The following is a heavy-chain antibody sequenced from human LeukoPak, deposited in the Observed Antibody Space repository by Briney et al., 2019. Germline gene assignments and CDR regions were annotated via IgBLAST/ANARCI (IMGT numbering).Heavy chain of an antibody. V-gene: IGHV3-48*03. CDR2: ISSSGSTI. CDR1: GFTFSSYE. CDR3: ARGNGLYCGGDCYSYYYYYMDV. D-gene: IGHD2-21*02. J-gene: IGHJ6*03. Sequence: GGSLRLSCAASGFTFSSYEMNWVRQAPGKGLEWVSYISSSGSTIYYADSVKGRLTISRDNAKNSLYLQMNSLRAEDTAVYYCARGNGLYCGGDCYSYYYYYMDVWGKGTTVTVSS.